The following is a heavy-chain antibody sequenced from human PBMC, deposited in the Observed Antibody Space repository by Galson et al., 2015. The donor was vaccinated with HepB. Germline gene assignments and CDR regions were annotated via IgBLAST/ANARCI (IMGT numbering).Heavy chain of an antibody. CDR3: ARSDSTYYGMDV. Sequence: SVKVSCKASGYTFISYYIHWVRQAPGQGLEWMGIINPSGGSTNYAQKFQGRVTMTRDTSTSTVYMELSRLRSEDTAVYYRARSDSTYYGMDVWGQGTTVTVSS. CDR1: GYTFISYY. CDR2: INPSGGST. D-gene: IGHD4-11*01. V-gene: IGHV1-46*01. J-gene: IGHJ6*02.